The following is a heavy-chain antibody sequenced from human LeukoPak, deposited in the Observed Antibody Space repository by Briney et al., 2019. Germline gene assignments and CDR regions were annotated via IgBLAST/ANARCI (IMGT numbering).Heavy chain of an antibody. V-gene: IGHV3-21*01. CDR2: ISSSSSYI. D-gene: IGHD3-9*01. Sequence: PGGSLRLSCAASGFTFSSYSMNGVGQAPGKGLEGASSISSSSSYIYYAASVKGRFTISRDNAKNSLYLQMNSLRAEDTAVYYCARDRDQLRYFDWSLDYWGQGTLVTVSS. CDR3: ARDRDQLRYFDWSLDY. CDR1: GFTFSSYS. J-gene: IGHJ4*02.